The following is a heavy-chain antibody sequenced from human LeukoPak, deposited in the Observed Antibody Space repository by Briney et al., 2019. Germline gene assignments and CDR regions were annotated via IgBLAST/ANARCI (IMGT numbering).Heavy chain of an antibody. D-gene: IGHD3-10*01. CDR1: GFTFSSYS. CDR3: AKDMVRGITDYYYMDV. CDR2: ISSSSSYI. Sequence: PGGSLRLSCAASGFTFSSYSMNWVRQAPGKGLEWVSSISSSSSYIYYADSVKGRFTISRDNSKNSLYLQMNSLRAEDTALYYCAKDMVRGITDYYYMDVWGKGTTVTVSS. V-gene: IGHV3-21*04. J-gene: IGHJ6*03.